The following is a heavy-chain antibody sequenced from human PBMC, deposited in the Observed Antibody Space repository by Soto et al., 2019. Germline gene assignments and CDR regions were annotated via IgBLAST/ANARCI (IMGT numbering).Heavy chain of an antibody. V-gene: IGHV1-69*06. CDR2: IIPIFGTA. J-gene: IGHJ4*02. Sequence: ASVKVSCKASGGTFSSYAISWVRQAPGQGLEWMGGIIPIFGTANYAQKFQGRVTITADKSTSTAYMELSSLRSEDTAVYYCASGGDSSGYYPFDYWGQGTLVTVSS. CDR1: GGTFSSYA. CDR3: ASGGDSSGYYPFDY. D-gene: IGHD3-22*01.